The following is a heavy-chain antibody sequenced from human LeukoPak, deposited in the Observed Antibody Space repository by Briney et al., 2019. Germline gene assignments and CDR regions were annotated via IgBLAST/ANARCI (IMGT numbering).Heavy chain of an antibody. CDR1: GFAFSNFV. CDR2: ITGSGDGT. J-gene: IGHJ6*03. V-gene: IGHV3-23*01. CDR3: AKDYPRRAGYYYYYMDV. Sequence: PGGSLRLSCSASGFAFSNFVMSWVRQAPGKGLEWVSFITGSGDGTTYADSVKGRFTISRDNSKNTLYLQMNSLRAEDTAVYYCAKDYPRRAGYYYYYMDVWGKGTTVTISS.